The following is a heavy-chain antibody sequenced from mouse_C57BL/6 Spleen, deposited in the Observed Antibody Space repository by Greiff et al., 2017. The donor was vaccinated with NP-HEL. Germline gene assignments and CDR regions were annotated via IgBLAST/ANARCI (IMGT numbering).Heavy chain of an antibody. D-gene: IGHD2-4*01. V-gene: IGHV1-59*01. CDR3: ARGRDDYYFDY. Sequence: QVQLKQPGAELVRPGTSVKLSCKASGYTFTSYWMHWVKQRPGQGLEWIGVIDPSDSYTNYNQKFKGKATLTVDTSSSTAYMQLSSLTSEDSAVYYCARGRDDYYFDYWGQGTTLTVSS. J-gene: IGHJ2*01. CDR1: GYTFTSYW. CDR2: IDPSDSYT.